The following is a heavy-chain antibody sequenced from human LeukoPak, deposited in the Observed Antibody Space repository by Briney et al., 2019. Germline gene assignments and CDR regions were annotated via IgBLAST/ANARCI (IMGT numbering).Heavy chain of an antibody. J-gene: IGHJ4*02. CDR2: ISNSGGSI. D-gene: IGHD3-16*01. V-gene: IGHV3-23*01. CDR3: AKDERGLDY. Sequence: PGGSLRLSCVASGFXFAHFAMSWVRQAPGKGLEWISTISNSGGSIYYADSVKGLFTISRDNSKNTLYLQMNSLRAEDTAVYYCAKDERGLDYWGQGTLVSVSS. CDR1: GFXFAHFA.